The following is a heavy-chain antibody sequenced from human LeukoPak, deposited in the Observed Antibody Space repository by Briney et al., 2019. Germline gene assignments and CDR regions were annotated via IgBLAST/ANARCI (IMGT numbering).Heavy chain of an antibody. CDR2: ISSEGKTT. D-gene: IGHD6-13*01. J-gene: IGHJ4*02. Sequence: GGSLRLSCSASGFIFSPYAMHWVRQAPGKGLEYVSSISSEGKTTYYADSVKGRFTVSRDNSKNTLYLQMSSLRPEDTAVYYCVKDRWVDHWGQGTLVTVSS. V-gene: IGHV3-64D*06. CDR3: VKDRWVDH. CDR1: GFIFSPYA.